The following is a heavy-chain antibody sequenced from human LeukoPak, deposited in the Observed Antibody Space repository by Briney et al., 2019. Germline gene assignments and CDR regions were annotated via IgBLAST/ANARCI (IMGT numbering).Heavy chain of an antibody. J-gene: IGHJ4*02. CDR2: IKQDGNEK. CDR1: GFSLGDYW. Sequence: GGSLRLSCAASGFSLGDYWMNWVRQAPGKGLEWVANIKQDGNEKYFVDSVRGRFTISRDNAKNSLYLQMNSLSTEDTAVYHCARESDSGGYRFDYWGQGSLVTVSS. D-gene: IGHD3-22*01. V-gene: IGHV3-7*01. CDR3: ARESDSGGYRFDY.